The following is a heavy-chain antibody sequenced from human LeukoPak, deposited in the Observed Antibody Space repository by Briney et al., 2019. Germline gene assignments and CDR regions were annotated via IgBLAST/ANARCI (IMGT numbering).Heavy chain of an antibody. D-gene: IGHD2-15*01. J-gene: IGHJ4*01. CDR2: IRFDGTTK. V-gene: IGHV3-30*02. Sequence: GGSLRLSCAAPGFTFSSSGMHWVRQAPGRGLEWVAFIRFDGTTKYYAQSVRGRFTISRDNSKNTLGLQMNSLRPEDTAVYYCAQEIKDRYCSGAQNCLFDSWGHGTLVTVSS. CDR1: GFTFSSSG. CDR3: AQEIKDRYCSGAQNCLFDS.